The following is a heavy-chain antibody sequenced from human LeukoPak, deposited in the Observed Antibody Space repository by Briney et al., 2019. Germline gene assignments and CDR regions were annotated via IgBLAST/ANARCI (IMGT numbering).Heavy chain of an antibody. CDR1: GGSISSSSYY. Sequence: PSETLSLTCTVSGGSISSSSYYWGWIRQPPGKGLEWIGGIYYSGSTYYNPSLKSRVTISVDTSKNQFSLKLSSVTAADTAVYYCARHVGGPERWLQLIDYWGQGTLVTVSS. CDR3: ARHVGGPERWLQLIDY. D-gene: IGHD5-24*01. J-gene: IGHJ4*02. V-gene: IGHV4-39*01. CDR2: IYYSGST.